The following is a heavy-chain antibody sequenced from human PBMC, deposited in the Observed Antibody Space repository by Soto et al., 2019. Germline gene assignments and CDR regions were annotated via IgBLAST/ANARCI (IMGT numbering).Heavy chain of an antibody. CDR2: IWYDGSNK. D-gene: IGHD6-19*01. CDR3: ARGEKAVAGTVYGMDV. Sequence: GGSLRLSCAASGFTFSSYGMHWVRQAPGKGLEWVAVIWYDGSNKYYADSVKGRFTISRDNSKNTLYLQMNSLRAEDTAVYYCARGEKAVAGTVYGMDVWGQGTTVTVSS. V-gene: IGHV3-33*01. CDR1: GFTFSSYG. J-gene: IGHJ6*02.